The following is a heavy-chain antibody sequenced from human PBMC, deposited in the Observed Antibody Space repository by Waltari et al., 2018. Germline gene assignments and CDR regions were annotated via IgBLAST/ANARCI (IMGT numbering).Heavy chain of an antibody. CDR3: ASSVGATKDAFDI. D-gene: IGHD1-26*01. CDR2: ITPIFGTG. J-gene: IGHJ3*02. CDR1: GGTFSSYA. Sequence: QVQLVQSGAEVKKPGSSVKVSCKASGGTFSSYAISWVRQAPGQGLEWRGGITPIFGTGNDAQKFQGRVTSTTDESTSTAYMELISLRSEDTAVYYCASSVGATKDAFDIWGQGTMVTVSS. V-gene: IGHV1-69*05.